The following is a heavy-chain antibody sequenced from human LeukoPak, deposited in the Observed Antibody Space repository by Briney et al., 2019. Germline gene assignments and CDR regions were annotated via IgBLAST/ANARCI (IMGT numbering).Heavy chain of an antibody. Sequence: SETLSLTCAVYGGSFSGYYWSWIRHPPGKGLELIGEINHSGSTNYNPSLKSRVTISVDTSNNQFSLQLSSVTAADTAVYYCARETSQKGAHYMDVWGKGTTVSISS. V-gene: IGHV4-34*01. CDR1: GGSFSGYY. CDR3: ARETSQKGAHYMDV. D-gene: IGHD3-16*01. CDR2: INHSGST. J-gene: IGHJ6*03.